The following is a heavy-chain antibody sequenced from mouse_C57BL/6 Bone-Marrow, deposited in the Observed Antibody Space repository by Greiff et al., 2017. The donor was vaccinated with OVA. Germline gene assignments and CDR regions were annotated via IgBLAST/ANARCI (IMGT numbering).Heavy chain of an antibody. J-gene: IGHJ4*01. Sequence: EVQLQQSGPELVKPGASVKISCKASGYTFTDYYMNWVKQSHGKSLEWIGDINPNNGGTSYNQQFKGKATLTVDKSSSTAYMELRSLTSEDSAVYYCARLWYYGLYAMDYWGQGTSVTVSS. CDR1: GYTFTDYY. CDR2: INPNNGGT. CDR3: ARLWYYGLYAMDY. D-gene: IGHD1-2*01. V-gene: IGHV1-26*01.